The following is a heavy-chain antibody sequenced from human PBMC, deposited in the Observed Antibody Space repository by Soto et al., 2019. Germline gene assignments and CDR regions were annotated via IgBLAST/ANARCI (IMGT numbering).Heavy chain of an antibody. CDR2: VFHTGNT. V-gene: IGHV4-4*02. J-gene: IGHJ4*02. CDR1: GDSMTRSVW. Sequence: QVQMQESGPGLVKPSGTLSLTCTVFGDSMTRSVWWTWVRQPPGKGLEWIGEVFHTGNTNYNPSLKSRVTMSVDKSTNEFSLKVTSVTAADTAIYYCARKAWVRFDYWGQGALVTVSS. D-gene: IGHD7-27*01. CDR3: ARKAWVRFDY.